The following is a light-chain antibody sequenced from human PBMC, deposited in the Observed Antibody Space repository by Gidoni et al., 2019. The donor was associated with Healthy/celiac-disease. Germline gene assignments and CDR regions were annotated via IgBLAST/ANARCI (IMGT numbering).Light chain of an antibody. CDR1: QSVSSN. J-gene: IGKJ2*01. CDR3: QQYNNWPPMYT. CDR2: GAS. Sequence: EIVMTQSPATLSVSPGERATLSCRAGQSVSSNLAWYQQKPGQAPRLLIYGASTRATGIPARFSGSGSGTEFTLTISSLQSEDFAVYYCQQYNNWPPMYTFXQXTKLXIK. V-gene: IGKV3-15*01.